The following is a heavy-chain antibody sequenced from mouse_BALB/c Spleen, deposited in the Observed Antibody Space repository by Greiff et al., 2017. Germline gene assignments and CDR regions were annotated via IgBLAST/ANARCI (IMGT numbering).Heavy chain of an antibody. V-gene: IGHV1S81*02. D-gene: IGHD1-1*02. Sequence: QVQLQQSGAELVKPGASVKLSCKASGYTFTSYYMYWVKQRPGQGLEWIGEINPSNGGTNFNEKFKSKATLTVDKSSSTAYMQLSSLTSEDSAVYYCTRWGGRTLYYAMDYWGQGTSVTVSS. CDR1: GYTFTSYY. CDR3: TRWGGRTLYYAMDY. CDR2: INPSNGGT. J-gene: IGHJ4*01.